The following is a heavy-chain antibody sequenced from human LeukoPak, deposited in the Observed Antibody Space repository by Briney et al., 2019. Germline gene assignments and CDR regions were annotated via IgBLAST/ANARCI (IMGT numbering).Heavy chain of an antibody. D-gene: IGHD3-22*01. V-gene: IGHV3-23*01. CDR2: ISGSGGST. CDR1: GFTFSSYA. CDR3: AKAGYYYDSSGYYNWFDP. Sequence: GGSLRLSSAASGFTFSSYAMSWVRQAPGKGLEWVSAISGSGGSTYYADSVKGRFTISRGNSKNMLYLQMNSLRAEDTAVYYCAKAGYYYDSSGYYNWFDPWGQGTLVTVSS. J-gene: IGHJ5*02.